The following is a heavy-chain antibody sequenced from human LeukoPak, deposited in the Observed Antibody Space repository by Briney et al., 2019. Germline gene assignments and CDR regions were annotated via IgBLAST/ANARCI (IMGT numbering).Heavy chain of an antibody. CDR3: ARGYSGYDY. D-gene: IGHD5-12*01. J-gene: IGHJ4*02. Sequence: SETLSLTCTISGGSIRTYYWTWIRQPPGKGLEWIAYVYYSGNANYNPSLKSRATISVDTSKNQFSLKLSSVTAADTAVYYCARGYSGYDYWGQGTLVTVSS. V-gene: IGHV4-59*12. CDR1: GGSIRTYY. CDR2: VYYSGNA.